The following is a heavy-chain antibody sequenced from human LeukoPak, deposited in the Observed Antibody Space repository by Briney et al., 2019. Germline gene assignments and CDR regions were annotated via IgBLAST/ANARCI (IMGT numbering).Heavy chain of an antibody. V-gene: IGHV1-69*05. CDR2: IIPIFGTA. J-gene: IGHJ4*02. CDR3: ARDRLTYYYDSSGYQTFDY. D-gene: IGHD3-22*01. Sequence: SVKVSCKASGGTFSSYAISWVRQAPGQGLEWMGGIIPIFGTANYAQKFQGRVTITTDESTSTAYMELRSLRSDDTAVYYCARDRLTYYYDSSGYQTFDYWGQGTLVTVSS. CDR1: GGTFSSYA.